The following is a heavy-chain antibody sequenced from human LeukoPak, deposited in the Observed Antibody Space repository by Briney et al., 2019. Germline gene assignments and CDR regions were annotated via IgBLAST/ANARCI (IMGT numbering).Heavy chain of an antibody. Sequence: GGSLRLSCAASGFTFDDYAMHWVRQAPGKGLEWVLGISWNSGSIGYADSVKGRFTISRDNAKNSLYLQMNSLRAEDTALYYCAKDRGGSWLQWGQGTLVTVSS. CDR2: ISWNSGSI. D-gene: IGHD2-15*01. J-gene: IGHJ4*02. V-gene: IGHV3-9*01. CDR3: AKDRGGSWLQ. CDR1: GFTFDDYA.